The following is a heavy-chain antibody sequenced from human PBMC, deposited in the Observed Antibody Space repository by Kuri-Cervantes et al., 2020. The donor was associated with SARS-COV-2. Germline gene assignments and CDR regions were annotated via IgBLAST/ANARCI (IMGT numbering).Heavy chain of an antibody. Sequence: ASVKVSCKASGYTFTSYGISWVRQAPGQGLEWMGWMNHNSGNTGYAQKFQGRVTITRNTSISTAYMELSSLRSEDTAVYYCAIRVEKGVGDYYYYYYMDVWGKGTTVTVSS. V-gene: IGHV1-8*03. D-gene: IGHD3-10*01. CDR2: MNHNSGNT. CDR1: GYTFTSYG. CDR3: AIRVEKGVGDYYYYYYMDV. J-gene: IGHJ6*03.